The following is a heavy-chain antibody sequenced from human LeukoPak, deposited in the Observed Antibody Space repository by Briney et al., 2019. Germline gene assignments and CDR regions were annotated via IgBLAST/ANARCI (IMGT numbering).Heavy chain of an antibody. D-gene: IGHD2-2*01. Sequence: PLETLSLTCAVYGGSFSGYYWSWIRQPPGKGLEWIGEINHSGSTNYNPSLKSRATISVDTSKNQFSLKLSSVTAADTAVYYCARSGGCSSTSCYQYNWFDPWGQGTLVTVSS. CDR3: ARSGGCSSTSCYQYNWFDP. CDR2: INHSGST. J-gene: IGHJ5*02. CDR1: GGSFSGYY. V-gene: IGHV4-34*01.